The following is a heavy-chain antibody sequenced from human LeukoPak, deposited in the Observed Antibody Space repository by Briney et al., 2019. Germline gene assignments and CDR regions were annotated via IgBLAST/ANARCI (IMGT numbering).Heavy chain of an antibody. J-gene: IGHJ5*02. Sequence: SETLSLTCTVSGGSISSHYWSWIRQPPGKGLEWIGRIYTSGSTNYNPSLKSRVTMSVDTSKNQFSLKLSSETAADTAVYYCARDLRGSTSWRFDPWGQGTLVTVSS. CDR2: IYTSGST. CDR1: GGSISSHY. CDR3: ARDLRGSTSWRFDP. D-gene: IGHD2-2*01. V-gene: IGHV4-4*07.